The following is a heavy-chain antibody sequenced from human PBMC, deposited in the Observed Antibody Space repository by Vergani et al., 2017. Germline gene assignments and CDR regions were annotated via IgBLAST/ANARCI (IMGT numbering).Heavy chain of an antibody. CDR3: ARDPLYSTTWPYLLLDMDV. CDR1: GGPIRSGSYY. Sequence: QVQLQESGPGLVRPSQTLSLPCTVVGGPIRSGSYYWSWFRQPAGKGLEWIGRFYTGGGTSYNPSLKSRVTISVDTSKNQCSLQLISVTAADTAVYYCARDPLYSTTWPYLLLDMDVWGQGTTVTVSS. D-gene: IGHD6-13*01. J-gene: IGHJ6*02. V-gene: IGHV4-61*02. CDR2: FYTGGGT.